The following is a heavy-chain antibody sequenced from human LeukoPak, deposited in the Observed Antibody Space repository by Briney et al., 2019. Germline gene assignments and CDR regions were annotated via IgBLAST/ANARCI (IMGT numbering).Heavy chain of an antibody. D-gene: IGHD5-18*01. J-gene: IGHJ4*02. CDR1: GGSISSYY. CDR3: ARGGYSYGSLVVFDY. V-gene: IGHV4-59*01. Sequence: PSETLSLTCTVSGGSISSYYWSWIRQPPGKGLEWIGYIYYSGSTTYNPSLTSRVTISVDTSKNQFSLRLSPVTAADTAVYYCARGGYSYGSLVVFDYWGQGTLVTVSS. CDR2: IYYSGST.